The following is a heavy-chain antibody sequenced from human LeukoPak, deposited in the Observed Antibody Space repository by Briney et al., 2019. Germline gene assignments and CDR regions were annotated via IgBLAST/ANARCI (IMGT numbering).Heavy chain of an antibody. CDR2: IWYDGSTK. Sequence: GGSLRLSCAASGFTFSTYGMHWVRQAPGKGLEWVANIWYDGSTKYYADSVKGRFTISRDNSKNTLYLQMNSLRAEDTAVYYCARNKDTFDFYDSSGLDYWGQGALVTVSS. CDR3: ARNKDTFDFYDSSGLDY. V-gene: IGHV3-33*01. J-gene: IGHJ4*02. CDR1: GFTFSTYG. D-gene: IGHD3-22*01.